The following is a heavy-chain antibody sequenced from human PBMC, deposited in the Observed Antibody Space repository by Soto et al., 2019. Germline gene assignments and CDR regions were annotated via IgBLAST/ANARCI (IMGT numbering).Heavy chain of an antibody. D-gene: IGHD3-9*01. J-gene: IGHJ6*02. V-gene: IGHV3-23*01. CDR3: AKLEYYDILTGYYRYYYYYGMDV. Sequence: LRLSCAASGFTFSSYAMSWVRQAPGKGLERVSAISGSGGSTYYADSVKGRFTISRDNSKNTLYLQMNSLRAEDTAVYYCAKLEYYDILTGYYRYYYYYGMDVWGQGTTVTVSS. CDR2: ISGSGGST. CDR1: GFTFSSYA.